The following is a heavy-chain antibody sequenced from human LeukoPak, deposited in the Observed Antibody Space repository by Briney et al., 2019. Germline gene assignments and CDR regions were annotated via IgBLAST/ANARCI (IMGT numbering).Heavy chain of an antibody. D-gene: IGHD2-2*01. CDR3: ARDKGYCSSTSCPPGY. J-gene: IGHJ4*02. CDR2: ISAYNGNT. Sequence: ASVKVSCKASVYTFTSYGISWVRRAPGQGVEWMGWISAYNGNTNYAQKLQGRVTMTTDTSTSTAYMELRSLRSDDTAVYYCARDKGYCSSTSCPPGYWGQGTLVTVSS. V-gene: IGHV1-18*01. CDR1: VYTFTSYG.